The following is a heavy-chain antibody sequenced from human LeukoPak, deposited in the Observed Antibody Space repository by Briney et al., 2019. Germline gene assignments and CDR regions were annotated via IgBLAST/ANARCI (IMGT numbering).Heavy chain of an antibody. J-gene: IGHJ6*03. CDR2: IYYSGGT. V-gene: IGHV4-39*07. Sequence: PSETLSLTCTVSGGSISSSSYYWGWIRQPPGKGLEWIGSIYYSGGTYYNPSLKSRVTISVDTFKNQFSLKLTSVTAVDTAVYYCARVAVAAYYYYMDVWGKGTTVTVSS. D-gene: IGHD6-19*01. CDR3: ARVAVAAYYYYMDV. CDR1: GGSISSSSYY.